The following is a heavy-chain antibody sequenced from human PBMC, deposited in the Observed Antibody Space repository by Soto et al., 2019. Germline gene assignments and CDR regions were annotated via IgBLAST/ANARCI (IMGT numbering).Heavy chain of an antibody. CDR2: IIPIFGTA. Sequence: QVQLVQSGAEVKRPGSSVKVSCKASGGTFSSYAISWVRQAPGQGLEWMGGIIPIFGTANYAQKFQGRVTITAAESTSTAYMELSSLRSEDTAVYYCARSRQVTMVRGPNYYYYGMDVWGQGTTVTVS. CDR3: ARSRQVTMVRGPNYYYYGMDV. CDR1: GGTFSSYA. D-gene: IGHD3-10*01. J-gene: IGHJ6*02. V-gene: IGHV1-69*01.